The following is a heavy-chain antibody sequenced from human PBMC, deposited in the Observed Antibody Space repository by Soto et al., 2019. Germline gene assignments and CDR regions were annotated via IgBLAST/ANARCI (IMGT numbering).Heavy chain of an antibody. CDR3: ARALYSSSFYWFDP. V-gene: IGHV1-18*04. CDR2: ISAYNGNT. J-gene: IGHJ5*02. CDR1: GYTFTSSG. Sequence: ASVKVSCKASGYTFTSSGISWVRQAPGQGLEWMGWISAYNGNTNYAQKLQGRVTMTTDTSTSTAYMELRSLRSDDTAVYYCARALYSSSFYWFDPWGQGTLVTVSS. D-gene: IGHD6-6*01.